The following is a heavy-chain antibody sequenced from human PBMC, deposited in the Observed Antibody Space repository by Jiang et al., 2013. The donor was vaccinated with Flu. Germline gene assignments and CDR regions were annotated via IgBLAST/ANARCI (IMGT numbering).Heavy chain of an antibody. D-gene: IGHD3-22*01. CDR3: ANNYYDSSGYYLVNFQH. Sequence: GMHWVRQAPGKGLEWVAVISYDGSNKYYADSVKGRFTISRDNSKNTLYLQMNSLRAEDTAVYYCANNYYDSSGYYLVNFQHWGQGTLVTVSS. CDR1: G. CDR2: ISYDGSNK. V-gene: IGHV3-30*18. J-gene: IGHJ1*01.